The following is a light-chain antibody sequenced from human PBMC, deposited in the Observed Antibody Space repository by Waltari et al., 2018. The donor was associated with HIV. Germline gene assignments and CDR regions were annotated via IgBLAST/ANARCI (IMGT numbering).Light chain of an antibody. CDR1: QSVSSN. V-gene: IGKV3-15*01. Sequence: EIVMTQSPATLSVSPGERVTLSCRASQSVSSNLAWYQHKPGRSPRLLIDGASTMATGVPARFSGSGSVTEFTLTISSVQSEDFAVYYCQQYRNWPPGFTFGPGTKVDN. CDR2: GAS. CDR3: QQYRNWPPGFT. J-gene: IGKJ3*01.